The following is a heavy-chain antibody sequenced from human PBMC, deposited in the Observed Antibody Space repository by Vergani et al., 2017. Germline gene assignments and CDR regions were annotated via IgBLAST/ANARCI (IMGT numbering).Heavy chain of an antibody. CDR3: ARHDSGHYDSSYYGLDV. D-gene: IGHD3-16*01. J-gene: IGHJ6*02. CDR1: GGSISSSSHF. Sequence: QLQLHKSGPGLVKPSETLLLTCTLSGGSISSSSHFWGWLRQTPGKGLEWIGSIYYSGSTYYNPSLKSRVSISVDTSKNQFSLNLSSVTAADSAVYYCARHDSGHYDSSYYGLDVWGQGTTVTVSS. CDR2: IYYSGST. V-gene: IGHV4-39*01.